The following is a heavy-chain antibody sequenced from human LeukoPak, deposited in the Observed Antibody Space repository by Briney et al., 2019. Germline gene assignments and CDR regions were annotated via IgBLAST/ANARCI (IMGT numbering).Heavy chain of an antibody. CDR1: GFTFDDYG. CDR2: IKWDGGST. Sequence: GGSLRLSCAASGFTFDDYGMSWVRQVPGKGLEWVSAIKWDGGSTGYADSVKGRFTISRDNTKNSLFLDMNSLRAEDTAVYYCARALDYDILTGSFDYWGQGTLVTVSS. CDR3: ARALDYDILTGSFDY. D-gene: IGHD3-9*01. J-gene: IGHJ4*02. V-gene: IGHV3-20*04.